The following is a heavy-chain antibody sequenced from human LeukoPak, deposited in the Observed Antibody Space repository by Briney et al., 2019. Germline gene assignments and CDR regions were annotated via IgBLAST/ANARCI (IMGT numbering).Heavy chain of an antibody. V-gene: IGHV4-59*01. D-gene: IGHD5-12*01. CDR3: ARGYSGYDSWFSSGWYYSGGDAFDI. Sequence: SETLSLTCTVSGGSISSYYWGWIRQPPGKGLEGIVYIYYSGCTNYNPSIKSRVTISVDTPKTQFSLKLSSVTAADTAVYYCARGYSGYDSWFSSGWYYSGGDAFDIWGQGTMVTVSS. CDR1: GGSISSYY. CDR2: IYYSGCT. J-gene: IGHJ3*02.